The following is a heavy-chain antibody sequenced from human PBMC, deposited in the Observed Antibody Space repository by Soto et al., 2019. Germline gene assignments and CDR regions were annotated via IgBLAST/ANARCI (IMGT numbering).Heavy chain of an antibody. CDR3: ARGYSSGWFDY. Sequence: QLQLQESGPGLVKPSETLSLTCTVSGGSISSSSYYWGWIRQPPGKGLEWIGSIYYSGSTYYNPSLKSRVTISVDTSKNQFSLKLSSVTAADTAVYYCARGYSSGWFDYWGQGTLVTVSS. CDR2: IYYSGST. D-gene: IGHD6-19*01. J-gene: IGHJ4*02. CDR1: GGSISSSSYY. V-gene: IGHV4-39*01.